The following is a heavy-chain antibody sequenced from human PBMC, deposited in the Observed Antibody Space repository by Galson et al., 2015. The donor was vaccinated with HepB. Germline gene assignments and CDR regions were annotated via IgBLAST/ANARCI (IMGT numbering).Heavy chain of an antibody. CDR3: SRTLPGIDLDY. D-gene: IGHD3-3*02. J-gene: IGHJ4*02. CDR1: GFTFSDYY. Sequence: SLRLSCEASGFTFSDYYMEWVRQAPGKGLEWVGRVRHKARRYTTDYVASVEGRFTISRDDSKNSLYLQMDSLKTEDTAVYYCSRTLPGIDLDYWGQGTLVTVSS. V-gene: IGHV3-72*01. CDR2: VRHKARRYTT.